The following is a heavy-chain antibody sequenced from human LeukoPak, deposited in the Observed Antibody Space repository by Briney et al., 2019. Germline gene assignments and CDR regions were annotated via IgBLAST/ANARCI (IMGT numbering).Heavy chain of an antibody. CDR3: ARVERGYSGYDYQY. V-gene: IGHV1-2*02. CDR1: GYTFTDYY. CDR2: INPNSGGT. Sequence: ASVKVSCKASGYTFTDYYMHWVRQVPGQGLEWMGWINPNSGGTSSTQNFQGRVTMTRDTSISTAYMELSRLRSDGTAVYYCARVERGYSGYDYQYWGQGTLVTVSS. J-gene: IGHJ4*02. D-gene: IGHD5-12*01.